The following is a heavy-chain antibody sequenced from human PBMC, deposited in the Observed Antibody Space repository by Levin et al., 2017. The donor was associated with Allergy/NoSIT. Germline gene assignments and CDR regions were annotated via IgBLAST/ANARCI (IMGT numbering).Heavy chain of an antibody. CDR3: TTLVETGYDYVDY. J-gene: IGHJ4*02. V-gene: IGHV3-15*01. D-gene: IGHD5-12*01. CDR1: GFTFSNAW. Sequence: GESLKISCAASGFTFSNAWMSWVRQAPGKGLEWVGRIKSKTDGGTTDYAAPVKGRFTISRDDSKNTLYLQMNSLKTEDTAVYYCTTLVETGYDYVDYWGQGTLVTVSS. CDR2: IKSKTDGGTT.